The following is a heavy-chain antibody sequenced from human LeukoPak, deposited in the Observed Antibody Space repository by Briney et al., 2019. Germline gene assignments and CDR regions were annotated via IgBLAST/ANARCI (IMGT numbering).Heavy chain of an antibody. CDR2: MNPNSGNT. CDR1: GYTFTSYD. D-gene: IGHD6-13*01. CDR3: LISASDHYYFDY. J-gene: IGHJ4*02. Sequence: GASVKVSCKASGYTFTSYDINWVRQATGQGLEWMGWMNPNSGNTGYAQKFQGRVTMTRSTSISTAYMELSSLRSDDTAVYYCLISASDHYYFDYWGQGTLVTVSS. V-gene: IGHV1-8*01.